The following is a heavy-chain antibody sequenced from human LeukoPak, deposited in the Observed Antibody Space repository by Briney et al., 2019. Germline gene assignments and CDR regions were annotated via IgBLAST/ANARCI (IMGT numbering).Heavy chain of an antibody. V-gene: IGHV3-33*06. CDR3: AKRLSSGYYDFDY. J-gene: IGHJ4*02. CDR1: GFTFSSYG. Sequence: PGRSLRLSCAASGFTFSSYGMHWVRQAPGKGLEWVAVMWYDGSNKYYADSVKGRFTISRDNSKNTLYLQMNSLRAEDTAVYYCAKRLSSGYYDFDYWGQGTLVTVSS. D-gene: IGHD3-22*01. CDR2: MWYDGSNK.